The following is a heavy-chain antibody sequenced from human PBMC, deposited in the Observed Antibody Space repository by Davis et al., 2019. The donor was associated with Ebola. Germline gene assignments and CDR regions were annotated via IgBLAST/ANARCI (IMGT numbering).Heavy chain of an antibody. J-gene: IGHJ4*02. CDR2: ISSSSSTI. D-gene: IGHD3-10*01. CDR3: ARDRGSMTMVQGAKGKGGDY. Sequence: GESLKISCAASGFTFSSYSMNWVRQAPGKGLEWVSYISSSSSTIYYADSVKGRFTISRDNAKNSLYLQMNSLRDEDTAVYYCARDRGSMTMVQGAKGKGGDYWGQGTLVTVSS. V-gene: IGHV3-48*02. CDR1: GFTFSSYS.